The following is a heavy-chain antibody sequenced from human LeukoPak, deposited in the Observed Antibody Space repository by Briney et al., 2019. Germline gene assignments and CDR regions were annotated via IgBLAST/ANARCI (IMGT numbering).Heavy chain of an antibody. Sequence: ASHTLSLTCTVSGGSISSGDYYCTWIREPPGKGLEWIGYIYYSGSTYYNPSIKSRVTISVDKLKNKFFLKLGSVTDADTAVYYCARGGGYSYGYYFDYWGQGTLVTVSS. CDR1: GGSISSGDYY. J-gene: IGHJ4*02. V-gene: IGHV4-30-4*01. D-gene: IGHD5-18*01. CDR3: ARGGGYSYGYYFDY. CDR2: IYYSGST.